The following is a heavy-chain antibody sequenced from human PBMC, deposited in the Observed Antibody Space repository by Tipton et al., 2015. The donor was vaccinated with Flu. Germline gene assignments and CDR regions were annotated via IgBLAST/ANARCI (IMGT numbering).Heavy chain of an antibody. CDR1: GGSISSGTYF. V-gene: IGHV4-39*07. CDR3: ARSTYYYGSGSSDY. D-gene: IGHD3-10*01. CDR2: ISHSGRT. J-gene: IGHJ4*02. Sequence: TLSLTCTVSGGSISSGTYFWSWIRQPPGKGLEWIGCISHSGRTYYNPSLKSRVTILVDTAKNQFSQRLGSVTAADTAVYYCARSTYYYGSGSSDYWGQGTLVTVSS.